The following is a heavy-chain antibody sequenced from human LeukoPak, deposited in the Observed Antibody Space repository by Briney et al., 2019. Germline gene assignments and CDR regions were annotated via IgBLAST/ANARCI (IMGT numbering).Heavy chain of an antibody. V-gene: IGHV3-48*01. J-gene: IGHJ4*02. CDR3: AADNYDSSDSGDY. Sequence: PGGSLRLSCAASGLTFSSYSMNWVRQAPGKGLEWVSYISSSSSTIYYADSVKGRFTISRDNAKNSLYLQMNSLRAEDTAVYYCAADNYDSSDSGDYWGQGTLVTVSS. D-gene: IGHD3-22*01. CDR1: GLTFSSYS. CDR2: ISSSSSTI.